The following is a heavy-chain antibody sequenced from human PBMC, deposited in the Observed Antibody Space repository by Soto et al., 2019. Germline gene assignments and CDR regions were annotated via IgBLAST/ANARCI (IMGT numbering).Heavy chain of an antibody. V-gene: IGHV7-4-1*01. J-gene: IGHJ6*02. Sequence: QVQLVQSGSELKKPGASVKVSCKASGYTFTSYAMNWVRQAPGQGLEWMGWINTNTGNPTYAQGFTGRFVFSLDTSVSTAYLQICSLKAEDTAVYSCARDLARGQLVPAAKYYYYYGMDVWGQGTTVTVSS. CDR2: INTNTGNP. D-gene: IGHD6-13*01. CDR1: GYTFTSYA. CDR3: ARDLARGQLVPAAKYYYYYGMDV.